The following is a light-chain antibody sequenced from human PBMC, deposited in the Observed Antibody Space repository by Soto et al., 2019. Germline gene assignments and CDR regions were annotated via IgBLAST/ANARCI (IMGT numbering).Light chain of an antibody. CDR1: SSDVGGYNY. V-gene: IGLV2-11*01. J-gene: IGLJ1*01. CDR3: CSYAGSYKGYV. CDR2: DVS. Sequence: QSALTQPRSVSGSPGQSVTISCTGTSSDVGGYNYVSWYQQHPGKAPKLMIYDVSKRPSGVPDRFSGSKSGNTASLTISGLQAEDEDDYYCCSYAGSYKGYVFGPGTKLTVL.